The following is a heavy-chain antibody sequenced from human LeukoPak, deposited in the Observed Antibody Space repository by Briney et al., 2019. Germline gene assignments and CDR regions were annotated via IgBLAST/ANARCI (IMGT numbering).Heavy chain of an antibody. CDR3: ARGQDIVVVPAEGWFDP. J-gene: IGHJ5*02. CDR1: GGSFSGYY. CDR2: INHSGST. V-gene: IGHV4-34*01. D-gene: IGHD2-2*01. Sequence: SETLSLTCAVYGGSFSGYYWSWIRQPPGKGLEWIGEINHSGSTNYNPSLKSRVTISVDTSKNQFSLKLSSVTAADTVVYYCARGQDIVVVPAEGWFDPWGQGTLVTVSS.